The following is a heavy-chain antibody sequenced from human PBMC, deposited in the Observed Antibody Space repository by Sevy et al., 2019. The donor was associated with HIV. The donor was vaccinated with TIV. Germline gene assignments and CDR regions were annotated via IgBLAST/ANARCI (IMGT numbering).Heavy chain of an antibody. CDR1: GYSFTRYW. Sequence: GESLKISCKGSGYSFTRYWIGWVRQMPGKGLEWMGIISPGDSDTRDSPSFEGRVAISADKSISTAYLQLSSLKDSDTAMYYCARLREGVSFDLWGRGTLVTVSS. D-gene: IGHD3-10*01. J-gene: IGHJ2*01. CDR3: ARLREGVSFDL. V-gene: IGHV5-51*01. CDR2: ISPGDSDT.